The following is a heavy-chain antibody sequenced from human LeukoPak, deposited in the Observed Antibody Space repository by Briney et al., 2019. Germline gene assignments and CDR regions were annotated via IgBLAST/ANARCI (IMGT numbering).Heavy chain of an antibody. D-gene: IGHD2-15*01. V-gene: IGHV3-30-3*01. CDR2: ILYDGSNK. CDR3: ARAEGAIVVVIATGIDY. J-gene: IGHJ4*02. Sequence: PGRSLRLSCAASGFTFSTYAMHWVRQAPGKGLEWVAVILYDGSNKYYADSVKGRFTISRDNSKNTLYLQMNSLRAEDTAVYYCARAEGAIVVVIATGIDYWGQGTLVTVSS. CDR1: GFTFSTYA.